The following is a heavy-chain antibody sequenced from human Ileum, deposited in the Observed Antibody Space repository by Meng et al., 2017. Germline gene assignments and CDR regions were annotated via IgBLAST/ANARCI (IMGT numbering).Heavy chain of an antibody. V-gene: IGHV4-34*01. Sequence: LMQWGAGMFKALETLPLTCNVYGDSFTYYYWNWFRQPPWKGLEWIGEIQYSGSTNYDPSLESRVTISEDTSQKQFSLRLTSVTAADTAVYYCARRIRGGSYLGWGQGTLVTVSS. CDR1: GDSFTYYY. D-gene: IGHD1-26*01. CDR3: ARRIRGGSYLG. CDR2: IQYSGST. J-gene: IGHJ4*02.